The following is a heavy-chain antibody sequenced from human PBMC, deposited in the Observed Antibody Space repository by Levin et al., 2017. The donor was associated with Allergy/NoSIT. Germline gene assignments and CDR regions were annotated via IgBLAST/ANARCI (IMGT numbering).Heavy chain of an antibody. D-gene: IGHD1-26*01. V-gene: IGHV5-51*01. CDR3: AVGPRGYYFDY. CDR1: GYSFTSYW. CDR2: IYPGDSDT. Sequence: GGSLRLSCKGSGYSFTSYWIGWVRQLPGKGLEWMGIIYPGDSDTRYNPSFQGQVTISADKSISTAYLQWSSLKASDTAMYYCAVGPRGYYFDYWGQGNLVTVSS. J-gene: IGHJ4*02.